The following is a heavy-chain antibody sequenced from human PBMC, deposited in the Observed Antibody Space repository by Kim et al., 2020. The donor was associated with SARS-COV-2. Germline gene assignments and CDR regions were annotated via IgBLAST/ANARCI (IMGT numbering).Heavy chain of an antibody. CDR3: AGGGIAAAGSLNFDY. D-gene: IGHD6-13*01. V-gene: IGHV4-34*01. CDR1: GGSFSGYY. J-gene: IGHJ4*02. Sequence: SETLSLTCAVYGGSFSGYYWSWIRQPPGKGLEWIGEINHSGSTNYNPSLKSRVTISVDTSKNQFSLKLSSVTAADTAVYYCAGGGIAAAGSLNFDYWGQG. CDR2: INHSGST.